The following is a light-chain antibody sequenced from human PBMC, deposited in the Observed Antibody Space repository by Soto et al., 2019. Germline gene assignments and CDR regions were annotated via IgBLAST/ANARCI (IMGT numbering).Light chain of an antibody. Sequence: QSVLTQPASVSGSPGQSITISCTGTSSDVGGFNYVSWYQHHPGKAPKLLIYEVTFRPSGSSDRFSGSKSGNTASLTISGLQAEDEADYYCSSYTSSSTLNWVFGGGTKVTVL. J-gene: IGLJ3*02. CDR2: EVT. CDR1: SSDVGGFNY. V-gene: IGLV2-14*01. CDR3: SSYTSSSTLNWV.